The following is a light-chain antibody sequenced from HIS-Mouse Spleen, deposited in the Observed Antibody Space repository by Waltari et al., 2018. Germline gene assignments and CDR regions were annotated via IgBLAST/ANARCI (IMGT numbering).Light chain of an antibody. CDR2: DDS. V-gene: IGLV3-21*02. Sequence: SYVLTQPPPVSVAPGQTARITCGGNNIGRKSVHWYQQKPGQGPVLVVYDDSDRPSGIPERFSGSNSGNTATLTISRVEAGDEVDYYCQVWDSSSDHRVFGGGTKLTVL. CDR1: NIGRKS. J-gene: IGLJ3*02. CDR3: QVWDSSSDHRV.